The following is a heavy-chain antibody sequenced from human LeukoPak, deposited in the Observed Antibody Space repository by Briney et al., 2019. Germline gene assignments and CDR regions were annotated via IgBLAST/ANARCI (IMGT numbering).Heavy chain of an antibody. CDR2: INPSGGTT. CDR3: ARDPHLRDGYNYYFDY. CDR1: GYTFTGYY. D-gene: IGHD5-24*01. Sequence: ASVKVSCKASGYTFTGYYMHWVRQAPGQGLEWMGIINPSGGTTNYAQKFRGRVTMTRDMSTSTVYMELSSLRSEDTAVYYCARDPHLRDGYNYYFDYWGQGTLVTVSS. V-gene: IGHV1-46*01. J-gene: IGHJ4*02.